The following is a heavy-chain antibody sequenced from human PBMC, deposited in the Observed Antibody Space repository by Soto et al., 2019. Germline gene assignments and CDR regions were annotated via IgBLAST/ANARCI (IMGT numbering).Heavy chain of an antibody. CDR1: GYSFTSYW. CDR2: IYPGDSDT. Sequence: GESLKISCKGSGYSFTSYWIGWVRQMPGKGLEWMGIIYPGDSDTRYSPSFQGQVTISADKSISTAYLQWSSLKASDTAMYYCARVGSIAAAGTGSYYYYGMVVWGQGTTVTVSS. CDR3: ARVGSIAAAGTGSYYYYGMVV. V-gene: IGHV5-51*01. D-gene: IGHD6-13*01. J-gene: IGHJ6*02.